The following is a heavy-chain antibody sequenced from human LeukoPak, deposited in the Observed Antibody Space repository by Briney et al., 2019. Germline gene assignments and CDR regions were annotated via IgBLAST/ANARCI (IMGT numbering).Heavy chain of an antibody. CDR1: GGSISSSSYF. J-gene: IGHJ1*01. D-gene: IGHD4-23*01. CDR2: VYYSGNT. Sequence: SETLSLTCTVFGGSISSSSYFWGWIRQPPGKGLEWIGSVYYSGNTYYNPSLKSRSTISVDTSKNQFSLRLSSVTAADTAVYYCARVARYGGYTQYFQPWGQGTLVTVSP. V-gene: IGHV4-39*07. CDR3: ARVARYGGYTQYFQP.